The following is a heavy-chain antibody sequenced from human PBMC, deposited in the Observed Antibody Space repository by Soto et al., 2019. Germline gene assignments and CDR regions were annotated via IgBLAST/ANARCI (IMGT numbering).Heavy chain of an antibody. CDR1: GYTLPLDG. D-gene: IGHD3-22*01. V-gene: IGHV1-18*01. CDR2: ISAYNGNT. Sequence: ASVKVPCKASGYTLPLDGISWVRQAAEQGPEWMGWISAYNGNTNYAQKLQGRVTMTTDTSTSTAYMELRSLRSDDTAVYYCARDLMYDSSGYYPYYFDYWGQGTLVTVSS. J-gene: IGHJ4*02. CDR3: ARDLMYDSSGYYPYYFDY.